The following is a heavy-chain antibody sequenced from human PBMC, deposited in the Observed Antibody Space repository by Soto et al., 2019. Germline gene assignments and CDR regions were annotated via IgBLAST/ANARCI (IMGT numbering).Heavy chain of an antibody. CDR1: GFTFSSYA. CDR2: ISGSGGTT. CDR3: AGDRRENYFDY. J-gene: IGHJ4*02. V-gene: IGHV3-23*01. Sequence: GGSLRLSCAASGFTFSSYAMSWVRQAPGKGLEWVSAISGSGGTTYYAGSAKGRFTISRDNSKNTLFLQMNSLRAEDTAVYYCAGDRRENYFDYWGQGTLVTVSS.